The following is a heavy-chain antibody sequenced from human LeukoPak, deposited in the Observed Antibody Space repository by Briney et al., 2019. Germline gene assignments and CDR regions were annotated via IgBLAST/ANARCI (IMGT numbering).Heavy chain of an antibody. CDR1: GFTFSSYS. CDR3: ARGDIVVVPAASFDY. J-gene: IGHJ4*02. V-gene: IGHV3-21*01. CDR2: ISSSSSYI. D-gene: IGHD2-2*01. Sequence: GGSLRLSCTASGFTFSSYSMNWVRQAPGKGLEWVSSISSSSSYIYYADSVKGRFTISRDNAKNSLYLQMNSLRAEDTAVYYCARGDIVVVPAASFDYWGQGTLVTVSS.